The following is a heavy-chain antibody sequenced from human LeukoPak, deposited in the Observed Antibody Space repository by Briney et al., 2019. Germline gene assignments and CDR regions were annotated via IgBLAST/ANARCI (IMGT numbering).Heavy chain of an antibody. J-gene: IGHJ4*02. CDR3: ARRSIVGRYYGSGSRREYYFDY. D-gene: IGHD3-10*01. CDR1: GASISGYY. CDR2: IYYSGST. Sequence: SETLSLTCTVSGASISGYYWSWIRQPPGKGLEWIGYIYYSGSTNYNPSLKSRVTISVDTSKNQFSLKLSSVTAADTAVYYCARRSIVGRYYGSGSRREYYFDYWGQGTLVTVSS. V-gene: IGHV4-59*08.